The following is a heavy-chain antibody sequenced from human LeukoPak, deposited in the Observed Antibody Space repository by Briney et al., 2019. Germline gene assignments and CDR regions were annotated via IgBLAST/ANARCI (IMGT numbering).Heavy chain of an antibody. V-gene: IGHV4-59*07. CDR1: GGSISSYY. J-gene: IGHJ4*02. Sequence: SDTLSLICTVSGGSISSYYWSWIRQPPGKGLEWIGYIYYSGSTNYNPSLKSRVSISVDTPKNQFSLKLNSVTAADTAVYHCARGLGYYDSSVGYWGQGTLVTVSS. D-gene: IGHD3-22*01. CDR3: ARGLGYYDSSVGY. CDR2: IYYSGST.